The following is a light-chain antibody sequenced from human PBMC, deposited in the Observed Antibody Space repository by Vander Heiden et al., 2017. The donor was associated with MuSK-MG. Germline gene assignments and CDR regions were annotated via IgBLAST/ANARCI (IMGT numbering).Light chain of an antibody. CDR3: QQSYSKPMYT. V-gene: IGKV1-39*01. CDR2: AAS. J-gene: IGKJ2*01. CDR1: QNIDNK. Sequence: DIQMTQSPSSLSASVGDRVTITCRASQNIDNKLNWYPHKLGKAPKLLIYAASSLHSGLSSRFSGSGSGTDFSLTISSLQPEDLGTYYCQQSYSKPMYTFGQGTRLEIK.